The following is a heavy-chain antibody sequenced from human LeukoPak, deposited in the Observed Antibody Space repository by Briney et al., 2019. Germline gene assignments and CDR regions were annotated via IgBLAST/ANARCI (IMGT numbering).Heavy chain of an antibody. CDR3: ARELRTPQLVSVGLDY. D-gene: IGHD5-18*01. CDR1: GFTFSSYA. V-gene: IGHV3-30-3*01. J-gene: IGHJ4*02. CDR2: ISYDGSNK. Sequence: GGSLRLSCAASGFTFSSYAMHWVRQAPGKGLEWVAVISYDGSNKYYADSVKGRFTISRDNSKNTLYLQMNSLRAEDTAVYYCARELRTPQLVSVGLDYWGQGTLVTVSS.